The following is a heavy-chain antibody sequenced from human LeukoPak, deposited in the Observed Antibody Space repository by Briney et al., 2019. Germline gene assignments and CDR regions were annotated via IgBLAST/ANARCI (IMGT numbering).Heavy chain of an antibody. D-gene: IGHD5-18*01. V-gene: IGHV4-38-2*02. CDR2: IYHSGST. CDR1: GYSISSGYY. Sequence: PSETLSLTCTVSGYSISSGYYWGWIRQPPGKGLEWIGSIYHSGSTYYNPSLKSRVTISVDTSKNQFSLKLSSVTAADTAVYYCARGGGYSYGYVYYYYYMDVWGKGTTVTISS. CDR3: ARGGGYSYGYVYYYYYMDV. J-gene: IGHJ6*03.